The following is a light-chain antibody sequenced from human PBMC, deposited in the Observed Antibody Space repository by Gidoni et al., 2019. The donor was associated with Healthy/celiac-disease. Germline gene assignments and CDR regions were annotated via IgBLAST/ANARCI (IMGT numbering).Light chain of an antibody. Sequence: EIVMTLSRATLSVSPGERATLSGRASQSVSSNLAWYQQKPGQAPRLLIYGASTRATGIPARVSGSGSGTEFTLTISSLQSEDFAVYYCQQDNNWPPAFGQGTKLEIK. CDR2: GAS. CDR3: QQDNNWPPA. CDR1: QSVSSN. J-gene: IGKJ2*01. V-gene: IGKV3-15*01.